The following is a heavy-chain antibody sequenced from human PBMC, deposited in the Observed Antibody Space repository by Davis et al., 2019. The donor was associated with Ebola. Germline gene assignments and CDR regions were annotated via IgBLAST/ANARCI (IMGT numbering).Heavy chain of an antibody. Sequence: HTGGSLRLSCAASGFTFSSYWMHWVRQAPGKGLVWVSRINSDGSSTSYADSVKGRFTISRDNAKNTLYLQMNSLRAEDTAVYYCARARRVVVAATQGYFDYWGQGTLVTVSS. J-gene: IGHJ4*02. V-gene: IGHV3-74*01. CDR1: GFTFSSYW. CDR3: ARARRVVVAATQGYFDY. CDR2: INSDGSST. D-gene: IGHD2-15*01.